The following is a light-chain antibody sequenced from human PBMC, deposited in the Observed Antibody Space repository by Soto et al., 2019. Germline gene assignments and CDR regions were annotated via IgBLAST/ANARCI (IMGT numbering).Light chain of an antibody. Sequence: ESVLTQSPGTLSLSPGERATLSCRASQSVSSNSLAWYQQKPGQAPRLLIYGASSRATGTPDRFSGSGSGTHFTLTISILEPEDFAVYYFHQFGGSPPSWTFGQGTKVQI. CDR2: GAS. V-gene: IGKV3-20*01. CDR1: QSVSSNS. CDR3: HQFGGSPPSWT. J-gene: IGKJ1*01.